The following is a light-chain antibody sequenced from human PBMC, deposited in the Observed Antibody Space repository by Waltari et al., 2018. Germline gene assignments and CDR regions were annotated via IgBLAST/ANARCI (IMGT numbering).Light chain of an antibody. J-gene: IGKJ1*01. Sequence: DIQMTQSPSTLSASVGDRVTITCRASQSIRSDLAWYHQKPGRAPKLLIYKAFTLESGVPSRFSGSGSGTEFTLTISSLQPDDFATYYCQQYNFYSLTFGQGTKVDI. V-gene: IGKV1-5*03. CDR3: QQYNFYSLT. CDR2: KAF. CDR1: QSIRSD.